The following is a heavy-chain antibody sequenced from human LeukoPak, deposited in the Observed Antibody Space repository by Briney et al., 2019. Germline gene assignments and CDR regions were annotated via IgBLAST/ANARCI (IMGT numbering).Heavy chain of an antibody. CDR3: ANGLPYCSGGSCYS. J-gene: IGHJ4*02. CDR2: ISGSGGST. CDR1: GFTFSSYA. D-gene: IGHD2-15*01. V-gene: IGHV3-23*01. Sequence: GGSLRLSCAASGFTFSSYAMSWVRQAPGKGPEWVSAISGSGGSTYYADSVKGRFTISRDNSKNTLYLQMNSLRAEDTAVYYCANGLPYCSGGSCYSWGQGTLVTVSS.